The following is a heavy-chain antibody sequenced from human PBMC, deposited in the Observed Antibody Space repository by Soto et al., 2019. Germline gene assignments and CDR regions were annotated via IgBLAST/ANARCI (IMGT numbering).Heavy chain of an antibody. CDR1: GFTFSSYA. J-gene: IGHJ4*02. V-gene: IGHV3-23*01. Sequence: GGSLRLSCAASGFTFSSYAMSWVRQAPGKGLEWVSAISGSGGSTYYADSVKGRFTISRDNAKNSLYLQMNSLRAEDTAVYYCARDKPYYYDSSGYKNFDYWGQGTLVTVSS. D-gene: IGHD3-22*01. CDR2: ISGSGGST. CDR3: ARDKPYYYDSSGYKNFDY.